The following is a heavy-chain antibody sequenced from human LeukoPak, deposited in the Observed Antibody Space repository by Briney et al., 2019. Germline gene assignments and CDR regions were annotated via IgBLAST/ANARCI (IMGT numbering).Heavy chain of an antibody. D-gene: IGHD3-10*01. CDR3: TTGIRGD. CDR1: GLTVTNAW. CDR2: IASKTDGGAT. V-gene: IGHV3-15*07. J-gene: IGHJ4*02. Sequence: PGGSLRLSCSASGLTVTNAWMNWVRQAPGEGLDWVGRIASKTDGGATDYAAPVKGRFTISRDDSKNTLNLQMNSLKTEGTAVYYCTTGIRGDWGQGTLVTVSS.